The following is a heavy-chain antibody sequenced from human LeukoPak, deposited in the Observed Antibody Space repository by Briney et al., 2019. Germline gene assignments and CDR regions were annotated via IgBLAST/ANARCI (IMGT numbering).Heavy chain of an antibody. CDR1: GFTFSTYG. CDR2: ISYDGSNE. J-gene: IGHJ4*02. V-gene: IGHV3-30*18. CDR3: AKPYTSGYFDY. D-gene: IGHD3-22*01. Sequence: GESLRLSCAGSGFTFSTYGMYWVRQAPGKGLEWVAVISYDGSNEYYADSVKGRFTISRDNSKNTVYLQMNSLRPEDTAVYYCAKPYTSGYFDYWGQGTLVTVSS.